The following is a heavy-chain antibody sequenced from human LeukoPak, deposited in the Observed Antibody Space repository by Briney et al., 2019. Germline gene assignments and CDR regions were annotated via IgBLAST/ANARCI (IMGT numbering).Heavy chain of an antibody. J-gene: IGHJ4*02. CDR3: ARQGIAVAGTRVDY. CDR2: IYYSGST. D-gene: IGHD6-19*01. V-gene: IGHV4-39*01. Sequence: TSETLSLTCTVSGGSISSSSYYWGWIRQPPGKGLEWIGSIYYSGSTYYNPSLKSRVTISVDTSKNQFSLKLSTVTAADTAVYYCARQGIAVAGTRVDYWGQGTLVTVYS. CDR1: GGSISSSSYY.